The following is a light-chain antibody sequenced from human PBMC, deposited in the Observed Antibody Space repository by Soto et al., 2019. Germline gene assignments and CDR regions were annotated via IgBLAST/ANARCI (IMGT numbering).Light chain of an antibody. V-gene: IGLV1-40*01. CDR2: GNS. Sequence: QSVLTQPPSVSGAPGQRVTISCTGSSSNIGAGYDVHWYQQLPGTAPKLLIYGNSNRPSGVPDRFSGSKSGTSASLAITGLQAEDEADYYCSSDTTSSTLIFGGGTKLTVL. CDR1: SSNIGAGYD. CDR3: SSDTTSSTLI. J-gene: IGLJ2*01.